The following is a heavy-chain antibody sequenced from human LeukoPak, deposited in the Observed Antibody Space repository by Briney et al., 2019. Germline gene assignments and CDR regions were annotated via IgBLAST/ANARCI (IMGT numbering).Heavy chain of an antibody. CDR1: GFTFTSSA. Sequence: ASVKVSCKASGFTFTSSAMQWVRQARGQRLEWIGWIVVGSGNTNYAQKFQERVTITRDMSTSTAHMELSSLRSEDTAVYYCAANPCTNGVCYEFDYWGQGTLVTVSS. CDR3: AANPCTNGVCYEFDY. D-gene: IGHD2-8*01. V-gene: IGHV1-58*02. J-gene: IGHJ4*02. CDR2: IVVGSGNT.